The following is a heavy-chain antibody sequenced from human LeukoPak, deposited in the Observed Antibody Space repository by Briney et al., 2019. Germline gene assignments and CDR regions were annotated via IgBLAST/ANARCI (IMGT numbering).Heavy chain of an antibody. CDR3: ARTSDPGYFDY. CDR2: IYYDGNT. Sequence: ASETLSLTCTVSGGSISSYFWSWIRQPPGKGLEWIGYIYYDGNTNYNPSLKSRVTISVDTSKNQFSLKLSSVTAADTAVYFCARTSDPGYFDYWGQGTLVTVPS. J-gene: IGHJ4*02. V-gene: IGHV4-59*01. CDR1: GGSISSYF.